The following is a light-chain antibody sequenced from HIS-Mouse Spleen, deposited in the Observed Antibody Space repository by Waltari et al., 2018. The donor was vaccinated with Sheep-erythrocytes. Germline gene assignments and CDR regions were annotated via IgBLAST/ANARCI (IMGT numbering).Light chain of an antibody. CDR1: SSDVGSYNL. CDR2: DVS. Sequence: QSALTQPASVSGSPGQSITISCTGTSSDVGSYNLVSWYQQHPGKAPKLRIYDVSKPPSGVSKRFSGSKSGNTASLTISGLQAEDEADYYCCSYAGSSTPWVFGGGTKLTVL. J-gene: IGLJ3*02. CDR3: CSYAGSSTPWV. V-gene: IGLV2-23*02.